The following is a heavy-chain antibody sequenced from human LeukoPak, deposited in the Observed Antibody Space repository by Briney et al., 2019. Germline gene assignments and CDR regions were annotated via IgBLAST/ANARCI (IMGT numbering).Heavy chain of an antibody. D-gene: IGHD2-2*01. CDR1: GGTFSSYA. Sequence: SVKVSCKASGGTFSSYAISWVRQAPGQGLEWMGGIIPIFGTANYAQKFQGRVTITTDESTSTAYMELSSLRSEDTAVYYCARGGCSSTSCPSDIWGQGTMVTVSS. V-gene: IGHV1-69*05. CDR3: ARGGCSSTSCPSDI. CDR2: IIPIFGTA. J-gene: IGHJ3*02.